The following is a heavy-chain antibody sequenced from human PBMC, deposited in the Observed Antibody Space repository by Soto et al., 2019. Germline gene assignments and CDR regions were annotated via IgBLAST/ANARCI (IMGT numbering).Heavy chain of an antibody. J-gene: IGHJ6*02. CDR1: GYTFTSYG. CDR2: ISAYNGNT. CDR3: ARETGSSGYYPRYYYYGMDV. Sequence: GASVKVSCKASGYTFTSYGISWVRQAPGQGLEWMGWISAYNGNTNYAQKLQGRVTMTTDTSTSTAYMELRSLRSDDTAVYYCARETGSSGYYPRYYYYGMDVWGQGTTVTVSS. D-gene: IGHD3-22*01. V-gene: IGHV1-18*01.